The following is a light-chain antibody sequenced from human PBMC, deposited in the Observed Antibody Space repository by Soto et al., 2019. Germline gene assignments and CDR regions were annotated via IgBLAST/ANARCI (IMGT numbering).Light chain of an antibody. Sequence: VMTQSPDSLAVSLGERATINCKSSQSLFFSPTNQNYLAWYQQRPGQPPRLLIYWASTREAGVPDRFSGSGSGTDFTLTISSLQAEDVAVYYCQQYDSSPLTFGGGTKVEIK. CDR3: QQYDSSPLT. CDR1: QSLFFSPTNQNY. CDR2: WAS. V-gene: IGKV4-1*01. J-gene: IGKJ4*01.